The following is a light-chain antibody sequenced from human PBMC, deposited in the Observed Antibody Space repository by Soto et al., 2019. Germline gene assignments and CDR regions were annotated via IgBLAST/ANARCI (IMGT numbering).Light chain of an antibody. Sequence: DIQMTQSPSSLSDSLGDRVTITCRTSQTISSHLNWYQQKPGKAPNLLVYAASSLQSGVPSRFTGSGSGTDFTLTISSLQPEDFATYFCQQSYTTPITFGQGTRLEIK. CDR1: QTISSH. V-gene: IGKV1-39*01. CDR2: AAS. CDR3: QQSYTTPIT. J-gene: IGKJ5*01.